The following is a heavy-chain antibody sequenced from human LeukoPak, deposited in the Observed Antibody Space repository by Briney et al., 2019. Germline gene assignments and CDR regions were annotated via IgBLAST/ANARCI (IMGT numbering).Heavy chain of an antibody. CDR2: ISGSGGTT. CDR1: GFTFSSYG. J-gene: IGHJ6*04. D-gene: IGHD3-10*02. CDR3: AELGITMIGGV. V-gene: IGHV3-23*01. Sequence: GGSLRLSCAASGFTFSSYGMSWVRQAPGKGLDWVSTISGSGGTTYYADSVKGRFTISRDNAKNSLYLQMNSLRAEDTAVYYCAELGITMIGGVWGKGTTVTISS.